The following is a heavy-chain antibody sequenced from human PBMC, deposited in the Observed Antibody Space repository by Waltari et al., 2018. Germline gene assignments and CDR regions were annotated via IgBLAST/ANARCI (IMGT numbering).Heavy chain of an antibody. D-gene: IGHD4-17*01. CDR2: ILSSGST. Sequence: QVQLQESGPGLVKPSETLSLTCTVSGGSISSYYWSWIRQPPGKGLEYIGYILSSGSTNYNPSLKSRVTISVDTSKNQFSLKLTSVTAADTAVYYCARSFTVTQQHRYYFDYWGQGTLVIVSS. J-gene: IGHJ4*02. V-gene: IGHV4-59*01. CDR3: ARSFTVTQQHRYYFDY. CDR1: GGSISSYY.